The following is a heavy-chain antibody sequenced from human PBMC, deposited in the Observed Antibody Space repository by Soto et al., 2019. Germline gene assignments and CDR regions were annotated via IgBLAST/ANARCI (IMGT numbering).Heavy chain of an antibody. CDR3: ARDLGPYSYND. CDR1: GGSVSSGSYY. D-gene: IGHD5-18*01. Sequence: QVQLQESGPGLVKPSETLSLTCTVSGGSVSSGSYYWSWIRQPPGKGLEWIGYIYYSGSTNYNPSLKGRVTISVDAAKNQFSLKLSSVTAADTAVYCCARDLGPYSYNDWGQGTLVTVSS. CDR2: IYYSGST. V-gene: IGHV4-61*01. J-gene: IGHJ4*02.